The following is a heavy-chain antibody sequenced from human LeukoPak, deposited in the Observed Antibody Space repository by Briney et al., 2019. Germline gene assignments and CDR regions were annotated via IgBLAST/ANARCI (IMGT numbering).Heavy chain of an antibody. V-gene: IGHV3-30*18. J-gene: IGHJ6*02. D-gene: IGHD3-9*01. CDR2: ISYDGSNK. CDR3: AKEAERNDILTGPRGYYYGMDV. Sequence: GGSLRLSCAASGFTFSSYGMHWVRQAPGKGLEWVAVISYDGSNKYYADSVKGRFTISRDNSKNTLYLQMNSLRAEDTAVYYCAKEAERNDILTGPRGYYYGMDVWGQGTTVTVSS. CDR1: GFTFSSYG.